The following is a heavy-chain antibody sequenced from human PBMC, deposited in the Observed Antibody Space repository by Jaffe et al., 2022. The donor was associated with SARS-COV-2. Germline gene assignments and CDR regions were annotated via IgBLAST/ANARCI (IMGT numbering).Heavy chain of an antibody. CDR2: ISSGSNTI. J-gene: IGHJ4*02. V-gene: IGHV3-48*01. CDR3: ATLTMAGY. D-gene: IGHD3-9*01. Sequence: EVQLVESGGGLVQPGGSLRLSCAASEFTFSTYAMAWIRQAPGEGLEWVSYISSGSNTIYYADSVKGRFTISRDNAKNSLYLQMNSLRAEDTAVYFCATLTMAGYWGQGTLVTVSS. CDR1: EFTFSTYA.